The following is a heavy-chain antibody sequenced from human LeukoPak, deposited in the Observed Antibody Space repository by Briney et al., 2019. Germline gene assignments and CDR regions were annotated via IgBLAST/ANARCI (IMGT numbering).Heavy chain of an antibody. CDR2: ISSNGGST. Sequence: GGSLTLSRAASGFTFSSYAMHWVRQAPGKGLEYVSAISSNGGSTYYANSVKGRFTISRDNSKNTLYLQMGSLRAEDMAVYYCARDKYYDSSGYYFYFDYWGQGTLVTVSS. V-gene: IGHV3-64*01. J-gene: IGHJ4*02. CDR1: GFTFSSYA. D-gene: IGHD3-22*01. CDR3: ARDKYYDSSGYYFYFDY.